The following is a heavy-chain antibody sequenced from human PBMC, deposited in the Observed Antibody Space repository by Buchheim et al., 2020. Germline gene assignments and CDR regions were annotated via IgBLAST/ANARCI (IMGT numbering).Heavy chain of an antibody. V-gene: IGHV3-48*03. CDR3: ARDRRRPSVGFIYD. CDR2: ISSGSCTI. Sequence: EVQLVESGGGLVQPGGSLRLSCAASGFTFSSYNMNWVRQAPGRGLEWVSYISSGSCTIYYADSVKGRFTISRDNAKNSLYLQMNSLRAEDTAVYYCARDRRRPSVGFIYDWGQGT. J-gene: IGHJ4*01. CDR1: GFTFSSYN. D-gene: IGHD2-2*02.